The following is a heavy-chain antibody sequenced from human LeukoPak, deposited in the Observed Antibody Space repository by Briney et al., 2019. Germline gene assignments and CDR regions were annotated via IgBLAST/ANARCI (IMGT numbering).Heavy chain of an antibody. V-gene: IGHV1-2*02. D-gene: IGHD5-24*01. CDR2: INAHSGDT. J-gene: IGHJ4*02. Sequence: ASVKVSCKTSGYTVTGFHTHWVRQAPGQGLEWVGWINAHSGDTNYARQFQGRVTISRDTSISTDYMELPSLTSDDTAAYYCARDPIDGNYFFDFWGQGTLVTVSS. CDR1: GYTVTGFH. CDR3: ARDPIDGNYFFDF.